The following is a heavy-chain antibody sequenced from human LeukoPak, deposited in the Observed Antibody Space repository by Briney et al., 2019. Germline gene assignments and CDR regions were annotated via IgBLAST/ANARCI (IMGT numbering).Heavy chain of an antibody. CDR2: ISSSSSTI. CDR1: GFTFSSYS. J-gene: IGHJ4*02. D-gene: IGHD3-10*01. V-gene: IGHV3-48*01. Sequence: PGGSPRLSCAASGFTFSSYSMNWVRQAPGKGLEWVSYISSSSSTIYYADSVKGRFTISRDNAKNSLYLQMNSLRAEDTAVYYCASIGITMVRDSYYFDYWGQGTLVTVSS. CDR3: ASIGITMVRDSYYFDY.